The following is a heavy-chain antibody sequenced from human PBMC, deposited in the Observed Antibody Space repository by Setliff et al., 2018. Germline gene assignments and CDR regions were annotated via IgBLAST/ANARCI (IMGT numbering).Heavy chain of an antibody. CDR2: VYDSGTT. J-gene: IGHJ4*02. V-gene: IGHV4-39*07. CDR3: ARTGTYRYFDY. D-gene: IGHD1-1*01. CDR1: GGSLSSYNY. Sequence: SETLSLTCTVSGGSLSSYNYWSWIRQPPGKGLEWIGTVYDSGTTYYNPSLKSRVTISINTSKKQFSLMMNSVTAADTGVYYCARTGTYRYFDYWGQGTRVTVSS.